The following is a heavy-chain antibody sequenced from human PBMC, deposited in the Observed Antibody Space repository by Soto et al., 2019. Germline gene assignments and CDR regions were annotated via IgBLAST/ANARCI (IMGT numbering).Heavy chain of an antibody. Sequence: VTVSCKASGGTFSSYAISWVRQAPGQGLEWMGGIIPIFGTANYAQKFQGRVTITADESTSTAYMELSSLRSEDTAVYYCARLRVLGQLVHAFDIWGQGTMVTVSS. D-gene: IGHD6-13*01. CDR2: IIPIFGTA. V-gene: IGHV1-69*13. J-gene: IGHJ3*02. CDR3: ARLRVLGQLVHAFDI. CDR1: GGTFSSYA.